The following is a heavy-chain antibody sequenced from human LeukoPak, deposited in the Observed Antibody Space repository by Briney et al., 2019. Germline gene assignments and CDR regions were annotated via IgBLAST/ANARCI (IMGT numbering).Heavy chain of an antibody. J-gene: IGHJ4*02. Sequence: GGSLRLSCAASGFTFSSYWMSWVRQAPGKGLEWVANIKQDGSEKYYVDSVKGRFTISRGNAKNSPYLQMNSLRAEDTAVYYCARASSSSGRGPFDYWGQGTLVTVSS. CDR1: GFTFSSYW. V-gene: IGHV3-7*01. CDR3: ARASSSSGRGPFDY. D-gene: IGHD6-6*01. CDR2: IKQDGSEK.